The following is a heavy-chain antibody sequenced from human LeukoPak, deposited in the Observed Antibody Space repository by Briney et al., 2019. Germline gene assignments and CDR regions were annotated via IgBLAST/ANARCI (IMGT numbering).Heavy chain of an antibody. CDR3: AREYYVSSAYNQEAIDY. J-gene: IGHJ4*02. Sequence: ASVKVSCKASGYTFTDYYMHWVRQAPGQGLEWLGWINPNSGGTNYAQKFQGRVTMTRDTSISTAYMELSRLRSDDTAVYYCAREYYVSSAYNQEAIDYWGQGTLVTVSS. CDR1: GYTFTDYY. D-gene: IGHD3-22*01. CDR2: INPNSGGT. V-gene: IGHV1-2*02.